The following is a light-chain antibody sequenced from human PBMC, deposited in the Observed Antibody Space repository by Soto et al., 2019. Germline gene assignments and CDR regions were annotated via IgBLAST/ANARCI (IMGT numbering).Light chain of an antibody. Sequence: EIVLTQSPGTLSLSPGERATLSCRASQSVTSNFLAWYQQKPDQTPRLFIYGASSRTTGVPDRFSGSGSGTDFTHTISRLESEDFAVYYGQQYGSSPRTFAQGNKLEIK. CDR1: QSVTSNF. CDR2: GAS. CDR3: QQYGSSPRT. J-gene: IGKJ2*01. V-gene: IGKV3-20*01.